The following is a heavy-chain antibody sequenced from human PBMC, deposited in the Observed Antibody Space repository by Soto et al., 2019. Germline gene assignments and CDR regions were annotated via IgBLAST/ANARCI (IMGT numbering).Heavy chain of an antibody. Sequence: GASVKVSCKVSGYTLTELSMHWVRQAPGQGLEWMGIINPSGGSTSYAQKFQGRVTMTRDTSTSTVYMELSSLRSEDTAVYYCARAIAHSGYDLPDYWGQGTLVTVSS. CDR3: ARAIAHSGYDLPDY. J-gene: IGHJ4*02. V-gene: IGHV1-46*01. CDR1: GYTLTELS. D-gene: IGHD5-12*01. CDR2: INPSGGST.